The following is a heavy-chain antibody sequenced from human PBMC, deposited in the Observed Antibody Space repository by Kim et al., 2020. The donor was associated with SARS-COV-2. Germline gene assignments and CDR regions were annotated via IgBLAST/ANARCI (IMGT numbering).Heavy chain of an antibody. CDR2: IYYSGST. D-gene: IGHD3-22*01. CDR1: GGSISSGDYY. V-gene: IGHV4-30-4*01. J-gene: IGHJ4*01. Sequence: SETLSLTCTVSGGSISSGDYYWNWIRQPPGKGLEWIGYIYYSGSTYYNPSLKSRVTISIDTSKIQFSLKLSSVTAADTAVYYCARGYDSSGYRLDYWGQEPWSPSPQ. CDR3: ARGYDSSGYRLDY.